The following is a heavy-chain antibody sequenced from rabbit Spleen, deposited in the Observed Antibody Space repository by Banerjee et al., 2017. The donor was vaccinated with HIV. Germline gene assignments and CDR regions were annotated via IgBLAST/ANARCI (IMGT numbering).Heavy chain of an antibody. J-gene: IGHJ4*01. CDR2: IYADGSGST. V-gene: IGHV1S40*01. D-gene: IGHD8-1*01. CDR3: ARDGAGGSYFAL. Sequence: QSLEESGGDLVKPGASLTLTCTASGFSFSSSYYMCWVRQAPGKGLECIACIYADGSGSTYYASWAKGRFTISRENAQNTVFLQMTSLTAADTATYFCARDGAGGSYFALWGPGTLVTVS. CDR1: GFSFSSSYY.